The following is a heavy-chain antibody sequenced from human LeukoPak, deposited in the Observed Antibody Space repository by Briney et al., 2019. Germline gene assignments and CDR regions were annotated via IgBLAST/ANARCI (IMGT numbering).Heavy chain of an antibody. CDR1: GFSFSRFG. J-gene: IGHJ6*02. V-gene: IGHV3-53*01. Sequence: GGSLRLSCAASGFSFSRFGMSWVRQAPGKGLEWVSVIYSGGSTYYADSVKGRFTISRDNSKNTLYLQMNSLRAEDTAVYYCARADYYGSGSQPGFYYGMDVWGQGTTVTVSS. CDR3: ARADYYGSGSQPGFYYGMDV. D-gene: IGHD3-10*01. CDR2: IYSGGST.